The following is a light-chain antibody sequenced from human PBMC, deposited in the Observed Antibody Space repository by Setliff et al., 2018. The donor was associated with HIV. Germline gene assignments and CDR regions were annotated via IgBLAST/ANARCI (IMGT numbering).Light chain of an antibody. CDR2: DVT. Sequence: QSALTQPASVSGSPGQSITISCTGTSSDIGSYNFVSWYQQHPGKAPKLMISDVTRRPSGVSDRFSGSKSGYTASLTISGLQAEDEADYYCSSYTTSSTYVFGTGTKVTVL. J-gene: IGLJ1*01. V-gene: IGLV2-14*03. CDR1: SSDIGSYNF. CDR3: SSYTTSSTYV.